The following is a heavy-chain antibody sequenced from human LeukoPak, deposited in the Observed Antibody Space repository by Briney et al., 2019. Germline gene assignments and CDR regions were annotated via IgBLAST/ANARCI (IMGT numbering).Heavy chain of an antibody. CDR1: GGSISSGSYY. CDR3: ARHVRARRYCTNGVCYRWFDP. CDR2: MSTSGNT. J-gene: IGHJ5*02. D-gene: IGHD2-8*01. V-gene: IGHV4-61*02. Sequence: PSETLSLTCIVSGGSISSGSYYWSWIRQPAGEGLEWIGRMSTSGNTNYNPSLKSRVTISIDSSKNQFSLKLSSVTAADTAVYNCARHVRARRYCTNGVCYRWFDPWGQGTLVTVSS.